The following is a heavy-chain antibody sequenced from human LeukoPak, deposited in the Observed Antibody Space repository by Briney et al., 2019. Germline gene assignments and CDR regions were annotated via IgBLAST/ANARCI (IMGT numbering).Heavy chain of an antibody. CDR3: AKGAYYDFWSGHQNTRVFDY. J-gene: IGHJ4*02. CDR1: GFTFSSYA. V-gene: IGHV3-23*01. Sequence: PGGSLRLSCAASGFTFSSYAMSWVRQAPGKGLEWVSAISGSGGSTYYADSVKGRFTISRDNSKNTLYLQMNGLRAEDTAVYYCAKGAYYDFWSGHQNTRVFDYWGQGTLVTVSS. CDR2: ISGSGGST. D-gene: IGHD3-3*01.